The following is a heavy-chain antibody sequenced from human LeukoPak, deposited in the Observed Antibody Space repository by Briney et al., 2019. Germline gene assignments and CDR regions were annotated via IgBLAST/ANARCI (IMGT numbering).Heavy chain of an antibody. CDR3: ARDAGNSGYGCDL. D-gene: IGHD5-12*01. J-gene: IGHJ5*02. CDR1: GFIFSQYS. V-gene: IGHV3-48*01. CDR2: IRSSSET. Sequence: GGSLRLSCAASGFIFSQYSMNWVRQAPGKGLEWVSHIRSSSETFYADSVKGRFTISRDNARNSLYLQMNNLRGEDTAIYYCARDAGNSGYGCDLWGQGTLVTVPS.